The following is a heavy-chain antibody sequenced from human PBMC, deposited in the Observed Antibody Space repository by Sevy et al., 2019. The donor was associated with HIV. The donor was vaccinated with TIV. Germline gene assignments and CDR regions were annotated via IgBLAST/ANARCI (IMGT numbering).Heavy chain of an antibody. CDR1: GGTFSNYA. D-gene: IGHD6-13*01. CDR2: IIPIFGTT. CDR3: ARTPLLTIPGTADVYFDN. V-gene: IGHV1-69*13. J-gene: IGHJ4*02. Sequence: ASVKVSCKASGGTFSNYALSWVRQAPGQGLEWMGGIIPIFGTTNLAQTFQGRVTITADESRSTAYMELSSLRSADTAEYYCARTPLLTIPGTADVYFDNWGQGTLVTVSS.